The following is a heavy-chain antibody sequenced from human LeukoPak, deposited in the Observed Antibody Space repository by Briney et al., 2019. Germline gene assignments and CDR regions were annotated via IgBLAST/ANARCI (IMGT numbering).Heavy chain of an antibody. V-gene: IGHV3-30*18. Sequence: GGSLRLSCAASGFTFSSYGMHWVRQAPGKGLEWVEVISYDGSNKYYADSVKGRFTISRDNSKNTLYLQMNSLRAEDTAVYYCAKENRGIAAAGDDAFDIWGQGTMVTVSS. CDR3: AKENRGIAAAGDDAFDI. CDR1: GFTFSSYG. J-gene: IGHJ3*02. CDR2: ISYDGSNK. D-gene: IGHD6-13*01.